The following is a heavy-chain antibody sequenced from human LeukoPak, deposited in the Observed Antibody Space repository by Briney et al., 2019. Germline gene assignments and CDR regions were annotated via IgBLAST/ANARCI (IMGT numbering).Heavy chain of an antibody. CDR2: INSGGGSS. V-gene: IGHV1-46*01. J-gene: IGHJ4*02. D-gene: IGHD3-22*01. CDR3: ARDGNYYDSSGYYYYFDY. Sequence: ASVKVSCKASGYTFTNYYLHWVRQAPGQGLEWMGVINSGGGSSTYAQKFQGRVTMTRDTSTSTVHMELSSLRSEDTAVYYCARDGNYYDSSGYYYYFDYWGQGTLVTVSS. CDR1: GYTFTNYY.